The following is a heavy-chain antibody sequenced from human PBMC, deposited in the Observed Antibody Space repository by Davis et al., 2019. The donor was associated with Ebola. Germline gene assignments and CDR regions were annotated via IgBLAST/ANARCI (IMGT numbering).Heavy chain of an antibody. CDR3: ARNSKGYCSGGSCYSAWFDP. D-gene: IGHD2-15*01. V-gene: IGHV4-59*08. Sequence: MPSETLSLTCAVYGGSFSSYYWSWIRQPPGKGLEWIGYIYYSGSTNYNPSLKSRVTISVDTSKNQFSLKLSSVTAADTAVYYCARNSKGYCSGGSCYSAWFDPWGQGTLVTVSS. CDR1: GGSFSSYY. J-gene: IGHJ5*01. CDR2: IYYSGST.